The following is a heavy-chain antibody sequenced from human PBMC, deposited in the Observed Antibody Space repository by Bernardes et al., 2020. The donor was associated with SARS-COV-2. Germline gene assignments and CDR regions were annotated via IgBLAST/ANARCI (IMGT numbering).Heavy chain of an antibody. J-gene: IGHJ5*02. CDR2: INGDGRYT. Sequence: GGSLRLSCEASGFTFSDYWMHWVRQVPGKGLEWVSRINGDGRYTNYADFVKGRFTISRDNAKNTLYLQMDTLRVEDTAVYYCVRDHDEWRVTVYHWFDPWGHGTLVTV. CDR3: VRDHDEWRVTVYHWFDP. D-gene: IGHD6-19*01. V-gene: IGHV3-74*01. CDR1: GFTFSDYW.